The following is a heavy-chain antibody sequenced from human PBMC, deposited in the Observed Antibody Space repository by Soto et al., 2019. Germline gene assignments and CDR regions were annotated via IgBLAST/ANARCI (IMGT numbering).Heavy chain of an antibody. Sequence: SETLSLTCTVSGGSVNTYNLFWAWVRQPPGKGLEWIASIHYGGNAYYSPSLTTRVTISRDTSKNRVSLELRSVTAAGTAVYYCASVHVPLALWGQGTQVTVSS. CDR3: ASVHVPLAL. CDR1: GGSVNTYNLF. V-gene: IGHV4-39*01. J-gene: IGHJ4*02. CDR2: IHYGGNA.